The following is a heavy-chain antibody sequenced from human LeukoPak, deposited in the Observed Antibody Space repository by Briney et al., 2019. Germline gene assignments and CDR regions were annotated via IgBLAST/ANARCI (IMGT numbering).Heavy chain of an antibody. CDR2: IYTSGST. CDR1: GGSISSGSYY. V-gene: IGHV4-61*02. J-gene: IGHJ5*02. D-gene: IGHD3-3*01. Sequence: SETLSLTCTVSGGSISSGSYYWSWIRQPAGKGLEWIGRIYTSGSTNYNPSLKSRVTISVDTSKNQFSLKLSSVTAADTAVYYCARGPLEWLLYRVGNWFDPWGQGTLVTVSS. CDR3: ARGPLEWLLYRVGNWFDP.